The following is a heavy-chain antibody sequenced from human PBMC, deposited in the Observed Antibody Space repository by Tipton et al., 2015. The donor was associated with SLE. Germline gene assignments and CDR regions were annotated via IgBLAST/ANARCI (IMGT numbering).Heavy chain of an antibody. D-gene: IGHD6-19*01. V-gene: IGHV4-30-4*01. J-gene: IGHJ4*02. CDR1: GGSINSGDYY. Sequence: TLSLTCTVSGGSINSGDYYWSWIRQPPGKGLEWIGEINHSGSTNYNPSLKSRVTISVDTSKNQFSLKLSSVTAADTAVYYCAREGSGDYWGQGTLVTVSS. CDR2: INHSGST. CDR3: AREGSGDY.